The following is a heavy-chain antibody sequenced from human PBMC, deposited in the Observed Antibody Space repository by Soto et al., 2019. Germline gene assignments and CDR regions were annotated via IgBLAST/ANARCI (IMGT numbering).Heavy chain of an antibody. CDR1: GFTFDDYA. V-gene: IGHV3-9*01. J-gene: IGHJ4*02. Sequence: GGSLRLSCAASGFTFDDYAMHWVRQAPGKGLEWVSGISWNSGSIGYADSVKGRFTISRDNAKNSLYLQMNSLRAEDTAVYYCAKEMYPRTVLDSSSPWGDYWGQGTLVTVSS. CDR2: ISWNSGSI. CDR3: AKEMYPRTVLDSSSPWGDY. D-gene: IGHD6-6*01.